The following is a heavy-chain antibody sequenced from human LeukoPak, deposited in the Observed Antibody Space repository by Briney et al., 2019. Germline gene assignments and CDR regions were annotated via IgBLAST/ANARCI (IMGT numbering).Heavy chain of an antibody. CDR2: IYYSGST. CDR1: GGSFSGYY. J-gene: IGHJ5*02. CDR3: ARIPSKQWQESNWFDP. D-gene: IGHD6-19*01. Sequence: SETLSLTCAVYGGSFSGYYWSWIRQPPGKGLEWIGYIYYSGSTNYNPSLKSRVTISVDTSKNQFSLKLSSVTAADTAVYYCARIPSKQWQESNWFDPWGQGTLVTVSS. V-gene: IGHV4-59*01.